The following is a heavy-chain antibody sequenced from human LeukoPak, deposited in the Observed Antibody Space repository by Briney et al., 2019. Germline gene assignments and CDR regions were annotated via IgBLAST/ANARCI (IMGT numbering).Heavy chain of an antibody. Sequence: SETLSLTCTVSGGSISSGGYYWSWIRQPPGKGLEWIGYIYHSGSTYYNPSLKSRVTISVDRSKNQFSLKLSSVTAADTAVYYCARGGATVEKGDAFDIWGQGTMVTVSS. V-gene: IGHV4-30-2*01. D-gene: IGHD4-23*01. CDR3: ARGGATVEKGDAFDI. CDR2: IYHSGST. CDR1: GGSISSGGYY. J-gene: IGHJ3*02.